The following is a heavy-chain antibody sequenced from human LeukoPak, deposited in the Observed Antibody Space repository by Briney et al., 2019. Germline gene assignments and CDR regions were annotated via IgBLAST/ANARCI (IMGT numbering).Heavy chain of an antibody. V-gene: IGHV3-53*01. D-gene: IGHD5-24*01. J-gene: IGHJ6*03. CDR3: ATSKDGYNWPGAYYYYMDV. CDR1: GFTVSSNY. Sequence: PGGSLRLSCAASGFTVSSNYMSWVRQAPGKGLEWVSLIYSGGNTYYADSAKGRFTISRDNSKNTLYLQMNSLRAEDTAVYYCATSKDGYNWPGAYYYYMDVWGKGTTVTISS. CDR2: IYSGGNT.